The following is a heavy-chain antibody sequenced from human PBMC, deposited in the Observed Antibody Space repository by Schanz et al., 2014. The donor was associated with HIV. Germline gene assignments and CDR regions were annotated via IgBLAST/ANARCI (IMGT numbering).Heavy chain of an antibody. V-gene: IGHV3-23*04. CDR2: ISSTSTYR. CDR3: ARGGLRWHPEWLDY. CDR1: GFTFRDSV. J-gene: IGHJ4*02. D-gene: IGHD4-17*01. Sequence: EVQLVESGGGLVQPGRSLRLSCAASGFTFRDSVVSWVRQAPGKGLEWIASISSTSTYRFYAGSVKGRFTISRDNSEDTLYLQMNSLGVEDTAVYYCARGGLRWHPEWLDYWGQGTLVTVSS.